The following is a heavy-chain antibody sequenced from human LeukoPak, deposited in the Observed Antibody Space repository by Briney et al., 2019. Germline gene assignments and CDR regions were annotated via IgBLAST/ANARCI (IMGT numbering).Heavy chain of an antibody. V-gene: IGHV3-43D*03. Sequence: GGSLRLSCAASGFTFDDYGMHWVRQAPEKGLEWVSLISWDGGRIYYADSVRGRFTISRDNSKNYLYLQMNSLRAEDTALYYCAKGTSSWHEFDSWGQGTLVTVSS. CDR1: GFTFDDYG. CDR3: AKGTSSWHEFDS. D-gene: IGHD6-13*01. J-gene: IGHJ4*02. CDR2: ISWDGGRI.